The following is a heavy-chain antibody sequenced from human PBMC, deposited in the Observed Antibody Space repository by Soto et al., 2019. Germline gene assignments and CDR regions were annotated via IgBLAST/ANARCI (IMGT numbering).Heavy chain of an antibody. CDR1: GGTFSSYT. CDR2: IIPILGIA. J-gene: IGHJ4*02. CDR3: ARDDYGDYFDY. Sequence: GASVKVSCKASGGTFSSYTISWVPQAPGQGLEWMGRIIPILGIANYAQKFQGRVTITADKSTSTAYMELSSLRSEDTAVYYCARDDYGDYFDYWGQGTLVTSPQ. V-gene: IGHV1-69*04. D-gene: IGHD4-17*01.